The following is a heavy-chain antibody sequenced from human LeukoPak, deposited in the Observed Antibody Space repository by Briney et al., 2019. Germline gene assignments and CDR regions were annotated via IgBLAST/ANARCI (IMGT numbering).Heavy chain of an antibody. V-gene: IGHV1-69*05. Sequence: SVKVSCKASGGTFTSYAISWVRQAPGQGLEWRGRIIPNFGTANYVQKCQGRVTITTDESTSTAYIELSSLRSEDTAVYYCARNIILMVYAIGHMNAFDIWGQGTMVTVSS. J-gene: IGHJ3*02. CDR1: GGTFTSYA. D-gene: IGHD2-8*01. CDR2: IIPNFGTA. CDR3: ARNIILMVYAIGHMNAFDI.